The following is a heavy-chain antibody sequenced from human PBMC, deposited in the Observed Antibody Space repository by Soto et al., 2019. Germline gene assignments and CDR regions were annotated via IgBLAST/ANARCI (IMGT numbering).Heavy chain of an antibody. CDR3: ARWGYGYYYGMDV. CDR1: GGSISSSSYY. V-gene: IGHV4-39*01. Sequence: SETLSLTCTVSGGSISSSSYYWGWIRQPPGKGLEWIGSIYYSGSTYYNPSLKSRVTISVDTSKNQFSLKLSSVTAADTAVYYCARWGYGYYYGMDVWGQGTTVTVSS. CDR2: IYYSGST. D-gene: IGHD5-18*01. J-gene: IGHJ6*02.